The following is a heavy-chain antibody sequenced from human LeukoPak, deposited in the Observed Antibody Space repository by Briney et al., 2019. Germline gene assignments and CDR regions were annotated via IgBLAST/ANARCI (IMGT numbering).Heavy chain of an antibody. CDR3: ARDVAGDLNFVA. V-gene: IGHV3-48*03. CDR1: GFALRSYE. Sequence: GGSLRLSCAASGFALRSYEMNWVRQAPGKGLEGVSYIKGCSSNIYYADSVKRRFTISRHDAKNSLYLQMNSVRSEYTAVYYCARDVAGDLNFVAWGQGTLVTVSS. D-gene: IGHD3-16*01. J-gene: IGHJ4*02. CDR2: IKGCSSNI.